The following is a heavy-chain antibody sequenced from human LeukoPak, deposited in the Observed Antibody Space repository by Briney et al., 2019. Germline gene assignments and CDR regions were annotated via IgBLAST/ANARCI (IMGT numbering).Heavy chain of an antibody. CDR1: GFTFSSYG. CDR3: ARDWNYDKDAFDI. D-gene: IGHD1-7*01. J-gene: IGHJ3*02. CDR2: ITSTSSYI. V-gene: IGHV3-21*01. Sequence: GGSLRLSCAASGFTFSSYGMSWVRQAPGKGLEWVSSITSTSSYIHYADSVKGRFTISRDNAKNSLYLQMNSLRAEDAAVYYCARDWNYDKDAFDIWGQGTMVTVSS.